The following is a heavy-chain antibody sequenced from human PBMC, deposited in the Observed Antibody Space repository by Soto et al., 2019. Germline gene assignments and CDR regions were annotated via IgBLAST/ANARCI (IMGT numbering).Heavy chain of an antibody. Sequence: PRESLKISCKGSGYSFTSYWIGWVRQMPGKGLEWMGIIYPGDSDTRYSPSFQGQVTISADKSISTAYLQWSSLKASDTAMYYCARSVAAYCGGDCYPHFDYWGQGTLVTVSS. D-gene: IGHD2-21*02. CDR1: GYSFTSYW. V-gene: IGHV5-51*01. CDR2: IYPGDSDT. CDR3: ARSVAAYCGGDCYPHFDY. J-gene: IGHJ4*02.